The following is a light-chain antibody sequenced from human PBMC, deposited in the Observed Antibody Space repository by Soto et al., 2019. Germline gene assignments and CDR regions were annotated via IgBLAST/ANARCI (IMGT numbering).Light chain of an antibody. CDR3: CSYAGSRV. CDR1: SSDVGSYNL. CDR2: EGS. V-gene: IGLV2-23*01. Sequence: QSALTQPASVSGSPGQSITISGTGTSSDVGSYNLVSCYQQHPGKAPKLMIYEGSKRPSGVSNRFSGSKSGNTASLTISGLQAEDEADYYCCSYAGSRVFGGGTKLTVL. J-gene: IGLJ3*02.